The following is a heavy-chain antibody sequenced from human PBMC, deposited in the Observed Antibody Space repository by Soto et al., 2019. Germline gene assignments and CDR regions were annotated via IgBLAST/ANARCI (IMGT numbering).Heavy chain of an antibody. CDR1: GGSISSGGYY. CDR2: IYYSGST. CDR3: ARGQIKIGVVKDYYFDY. J-gene: IGHJ4*02. V-gene: IGHV4-31*03. D-gene: IGHD3-22*01. Sequence: PSETLSLTCTVSGGSISSGGYYWSWIRQHPGKGLEWIGYIYYSGSTYYNPSLKSRVTISVDTSKNQFSLKLSSVTAADTAVYYCARGQIKIGVVKDYYFDYWGQGTLVTVSS.